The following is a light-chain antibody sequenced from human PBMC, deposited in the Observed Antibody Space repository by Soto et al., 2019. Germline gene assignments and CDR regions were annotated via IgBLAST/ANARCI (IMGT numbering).Light chain of an antibody. V-gene: IGKV1-5*03. Sequence: DIQMTQSPSTLSASVGDRVTITCRASQSISSWLAWYQQKPGKAPKLLIYKASTLESGVPASISGSGSGTEFTLTISSLQHDDFATYYCQQYNSYSPWTFGQGTKVEIK. J-gene: IGKJ1*01. CDR1: QSISSW. CDR2: KAS. CDR3: QQYNSYSPWT.